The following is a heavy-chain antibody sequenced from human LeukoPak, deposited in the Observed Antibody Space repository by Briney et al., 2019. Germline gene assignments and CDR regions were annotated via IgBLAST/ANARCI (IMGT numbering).Heavy chain of an antibody. V-gene: IGHV3-7*01. D-gene: IGHD2-2*02. Sequence: GGSLRLSCAASGFTFSSYWMSWVRQAPGKGLEWVANIKQDGSEKYYVDSVKGRFTISRDNAKNSLYLQMNSLRAEDTAVYYCAREHCSSTSCYNAPYYYYMDVWGKGTTVTVSS. J-gene: IGHJ6*03. CDR2: IKQDGSEK. CDR1: GFTFSSYW. CDR3: AREHCSSTSCYNAPYYYYMDV.